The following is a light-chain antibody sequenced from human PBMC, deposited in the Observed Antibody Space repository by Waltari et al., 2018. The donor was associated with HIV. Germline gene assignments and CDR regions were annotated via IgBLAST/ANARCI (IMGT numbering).Light chain of an antibody. CDR1: ALPKPY. CDR2: KDT. J-gene: IGLJ3*02. Sequence: SYEMTQPPSVSVSPGQTARITCPGDALPKPYAYWYQQKPGQAPVLVIYKDTERPSGIPERFSGSSSGTTVTLTISGVQAEDDADYYCLSADTSVTWVFGGGTKLTVL. V-gene: IGLV3-25*03. CDR3: LSADTSVTWV.